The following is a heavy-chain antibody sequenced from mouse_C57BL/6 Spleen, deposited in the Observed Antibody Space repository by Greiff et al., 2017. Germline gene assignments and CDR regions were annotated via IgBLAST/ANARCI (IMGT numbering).Heavy chain of an antibody. Sequence: QVQLQQPGTELVKPGASVKLSCKASGYTFTSYWMHWVKQRPGQGLEWIGNINPSNGGTNYNAKFKRKATLTVDNSSSTAYMQLSSLTTEDSAVYYCAIYYSNYCFAYWGQGTLVTVSA. CDR1: GYTFTSYW. CDR3: AIYYSNYCFAY. J-gene: IGHJ3*01. CDR2: INPSNGGT. D-gene: IGHD2-5*01. V-gene: IGHV1-53*01.